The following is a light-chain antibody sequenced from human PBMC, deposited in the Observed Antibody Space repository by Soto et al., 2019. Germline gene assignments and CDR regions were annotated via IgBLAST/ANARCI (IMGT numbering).Light chain of an antibody. CDR3: PAYDSRLRGV. J-gene: IGLJ1*01. Sequence: QSVLTQPPSVSGAPGQRVTISCTGSSSDIGAGFVVHWYQQLPGTAPKLLIYSNGNRPSGVPDRFSGSKSDTSASLAITGLQAEDEADYYCPAYDSRLRGVFGTGTKLTVL. CDR2: SNG. V-gene: IGLV1-40*01. CDR1: SSDIGAGFV.